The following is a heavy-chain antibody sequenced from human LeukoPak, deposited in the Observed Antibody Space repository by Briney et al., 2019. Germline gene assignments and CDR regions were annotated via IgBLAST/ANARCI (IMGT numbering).Heavy chain of an antibody. Sequence: GGSLRLSCAASGFTFSSYAMSWVRQAPGKGLEWVSAISGSGGSTYYADSVKGRFTISRDNSENTLYLQMNSLRAEDTAVYYCAKAQLRYFDWPDYWGQGTLVTVSS. CDR3: AKAQLRYFDWPDY. V-gene: IGHV3-23*01. CDR2: ISGSGGST. CDR1: GFTFSSYA. J-gene: IGHJ4*02. D-gene: IGHD3-9*01.